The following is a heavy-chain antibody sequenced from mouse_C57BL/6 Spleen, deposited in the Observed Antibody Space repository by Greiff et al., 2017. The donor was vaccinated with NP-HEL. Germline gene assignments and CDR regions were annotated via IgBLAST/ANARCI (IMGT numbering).Heavy chain of an antibody. Sequence: VQRVESGAELVRPGASVTLSCKASGYTFTDYEMHWVKQTPVHGLEWIGAIDPETGGTAYNQKFKGKAILTADKSSSTAYMELRSLTSEDSAVYYCTRGDSVFAYWGQGTLVTVSA. J-gene: IGHJ3*01. V-gene: IGHV1-15*01. CDR2: IDPETGGT. CDR3: TRGDSVFAY. CDR1: GYTFTDYE.